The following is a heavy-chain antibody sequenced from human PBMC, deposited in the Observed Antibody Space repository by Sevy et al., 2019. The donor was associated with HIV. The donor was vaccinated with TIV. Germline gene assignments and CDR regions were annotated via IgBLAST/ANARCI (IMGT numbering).Heavy chain of an antibody. Sequence: SETLSLTCTVSGGSISSSSYYWGWIRQPPGKGLEWIGSIYYSGSTYYNPSLKSRVTLSVETSKNQFSLKLSSVTAADTAVYYCARVGYSSGWYGHWYFDLWGRGTLVTVSS. J-gene: IGHJ2*01. CDR2: IYYSGST. D-gene: IGHD6-19*01. V-gene: IGHV4-39*01. CDR3: ARVGYSSGWYGHWYFDL. CDR1: GGSISSSSYY.